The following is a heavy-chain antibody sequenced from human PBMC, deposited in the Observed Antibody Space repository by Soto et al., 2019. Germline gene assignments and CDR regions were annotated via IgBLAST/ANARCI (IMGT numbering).Heavy chain of an antibody. CDR3: ARDYQISYYYGSGTTSGMDV. D-gene: IGHD3-10*01. CDR1: GFTFSSYG. CDR2: IWYDGSNK. V-gene: IGHV3-33*01. Sequence: GGSLRLSCAASGFTFSSYGMHWVRQAPGKGLEWVAVIWYDGSNKYYADSVKGRFTISRDNSKNTLYLQMNSLRAEDTAVYYCARDYQISYYYGSGTTSGMDVWGQGTTVTVSS. J-gene: IGHJ6*02.